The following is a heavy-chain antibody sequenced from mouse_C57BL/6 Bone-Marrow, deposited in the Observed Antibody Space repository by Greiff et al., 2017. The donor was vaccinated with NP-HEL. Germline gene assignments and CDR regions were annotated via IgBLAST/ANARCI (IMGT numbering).Heavy chain of an antibody. CDR1: GYTFTDYY. CDR3: ARPVDYAWYFDV. CDR2: INPNNGGT. D-gene: IGHD2-4*01. V-gene: IGHV1-26*01. J-gene: IGHJ1*03. Sequence: EVQLQQSGPELVKPGASVKISCKASGYTFTDYYMNWVKQSHGKSLEWIGDINPNNGGTSYNQKFKGKATLTVDKSSSTAYMELSSLTSEDSAVYYCARPVDYAWYFDVWGTGTTVTVSS.